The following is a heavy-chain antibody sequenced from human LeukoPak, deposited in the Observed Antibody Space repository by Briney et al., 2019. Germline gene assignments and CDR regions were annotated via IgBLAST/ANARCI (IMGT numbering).Heavy chain of an antibody. CDR1: GYTLTSYY. V-gene: IGHV1-46*01. D-gene: IGHD6-13*01. Sequence: GASVKVSCKASGYTLTSYYIHWVRQAPGQGLEWMGIINPSGGSTSYAQKFQGRVTMTWDTSTSTVYMELSSLRSEDTAVYYCARDHEYSSSWYRGGGYFDYWGQGTLVTVSS. CDR3: ARDHEYSSSWYRGGGYFDY. CDR2: INPSGGST. J-gene: IGHJ4*02.